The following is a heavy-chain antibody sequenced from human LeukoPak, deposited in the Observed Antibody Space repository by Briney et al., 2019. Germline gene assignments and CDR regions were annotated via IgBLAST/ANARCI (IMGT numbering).Heavy chain of an antibody. Sequence: ASVKVSCKASGGTFSSYAISWVRQAPGQGLEWMGGIIPIFGIANYAQKFQGRVTITADESTSTAYMELSSLRSEDTAVYYCARDRDSSGYYGYWGQGTLVTVSS. J-gene: IGHJ4*02. CDR3: ARDRDSSGYYGY. V-gene: IGHV1-69*13. D-gene: IGHD3-22*01. CDR1: GGTFSSYA. CDR2: IIPIFGIA.